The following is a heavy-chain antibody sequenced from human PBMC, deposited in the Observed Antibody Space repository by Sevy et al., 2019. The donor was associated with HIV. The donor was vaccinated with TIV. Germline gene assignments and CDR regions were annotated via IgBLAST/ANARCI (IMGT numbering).Heavy chain of an antibody. D-gene: IGHD3-3*01. V-gene: IGHV4-34*01. J-gene: IGHJ6*02. CDR2: INHTGSA. Sequence: SETLSLTCALYGGSFSGYHWSWIRQPPGKGLEWIGEINHTGSANYNPSLKSRVTVAVDTSKNQFSLKLNSVTAADTAVYYCARGGNAIFGVVIQTQYHYYAMDVWGQGTTVTVSS. CDR1: GGSFSGYH. CDR3: ARGGNAIFGVVIQTQYHYYAMDV.